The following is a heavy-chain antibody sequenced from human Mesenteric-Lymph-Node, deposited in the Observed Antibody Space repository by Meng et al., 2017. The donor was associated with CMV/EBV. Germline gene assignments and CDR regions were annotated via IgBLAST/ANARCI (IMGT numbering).Heavy chain of an antibody. J-gene: IGHJ5*02. CDR2: ISAYNGNT. D-gene: IGHD4-17*01. CDR3: ARVYDYGDLGWGNWFDP. V-gene: IGHV1-18*04. CDR1: DTFTSYG. Sequence: DTFTSYGISWVRQAPGQGLEWMGWISAYNGNTNYAQKLQGRVTMTTDTSTSTAYMELRSLRSDDTAVYYCARVYDYGDLGWGNWFDPWGQGTLVTVSS.